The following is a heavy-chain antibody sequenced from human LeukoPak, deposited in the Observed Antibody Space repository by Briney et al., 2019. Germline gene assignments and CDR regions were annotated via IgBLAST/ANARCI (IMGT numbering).Heavy chain of an antibody. D-gene: IGHD3-10*02. CDR1: GGSISSYY. CDR2: IYSSGDT. Sequence: PSETLSLTCTVSGGSISSYYWSWIRQPAGKGLEWIGRIYSSGDTNYNPSLKSRVTMSVDTSKNHFSLRLSSVTAADTAVYYCARVMFGELPSSYYYYYMDVWGKGTTVTVSS. V-gene: IGHV4-4*07. CDR3: ARVMFGELPSSYYYYYMDV. J-gene: IGHJ6*03.